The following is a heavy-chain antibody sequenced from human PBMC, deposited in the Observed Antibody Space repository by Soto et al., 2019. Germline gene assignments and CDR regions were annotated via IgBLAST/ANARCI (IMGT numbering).Heavy chain of an antibody. CDR3: ASRRGDSSGWYYCYY. D-gene: IGHD6-19*01. J-gene: IGHJ4*02. CDR1: GFTVSSNY. V-gene: IGHV3-66*01. Sequence: GGSLRLSCAASGFTVSSNYMSWVRQAPGKGLEWVSVIYSGGSTYYADSVKGRFTISRDNSKNTLYLQMNSLRAEDTAVYYCASRRGDSSGWYYCYYWGQGTLVTVSS. CDR2: IYSGGST.